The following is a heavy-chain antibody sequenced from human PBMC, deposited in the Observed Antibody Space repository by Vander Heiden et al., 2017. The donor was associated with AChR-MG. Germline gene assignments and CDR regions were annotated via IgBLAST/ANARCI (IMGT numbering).Heavy chain of an antibody. J-gene: IGHJ3*02. V-gene: IGHV4-39*01. D-gene: IGHD3-22*01. CDR1: GGSISSSSYY. CDR3: ARSDSSGYYYLGDAFDI. Sequence: QLQLQESGPGLVKPSETLSLTCTVSGGSISSSSYYWGWIRQPPGKGLEWIGSIYYSGSTYYNPSLKSRVTISVDTSKNQFSLKLSSVTAADTAVYYCARSDSSGYYYLGDAFDIWGQGTMVTVSS. CDR2: IYYSGST.